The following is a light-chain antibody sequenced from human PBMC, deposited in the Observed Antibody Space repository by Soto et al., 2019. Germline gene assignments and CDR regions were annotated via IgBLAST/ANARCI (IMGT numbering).Light chain of an antibody. V-gene: IGKV3-11*01. CDR3: QQRSNWPPV. CDR1: QSVSSY. Sequence: EIVLTPSPATLSLSPGERATLSCRASQSVSSYLAWYQQKPGQAPRLLIYDASNRATGVPARFSGSGSGTDFTLTISSLEPEDFAVYYCQQRSNWPPVFGGGTKVDIK. J-gene: IGKJ4*01. CDR2: DAS.